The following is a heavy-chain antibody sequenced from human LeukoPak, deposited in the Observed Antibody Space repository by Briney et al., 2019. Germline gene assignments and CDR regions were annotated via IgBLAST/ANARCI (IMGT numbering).Heavy chain of an antibody. D-gene: IGHD4-17*01. J-gene: IGHJ4*02. V-gene: IGHV1-2*02. CDR2: INPDSGGT. Sequence: ASVKVSCKASGYTFTGYYMHWVRQAPGQGLEWMGWINPDSGGTNYAQKFQGRVTMTRDTSISTAYMELSRLRSDDTAVYYCARGVTTTIPPIYWGQGTLVTVSS. CDR3: ARGVTTTIPPIY. CDR1: GYTFTGYY.